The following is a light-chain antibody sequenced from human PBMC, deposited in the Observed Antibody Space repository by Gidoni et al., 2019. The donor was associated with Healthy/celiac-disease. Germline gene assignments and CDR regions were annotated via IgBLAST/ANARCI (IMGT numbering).Light chain of an antibody. J-gene: IGLJ2*01. CDR3: SSYTSSSVV. Sequence: QSALTQPASVSGSPGQSITNSRTGTSSDVGGYNYVSWYQQHPGKAPKLMIYDVSNRPSGVSNRFSGSKSGNTASLTISGLQAEDEADYYCSSYTSSSVVFGGGTKLTVL. CDR1: SSDVGGYNY. V-gene: IGLV2-14*01. CDR2: DVS.